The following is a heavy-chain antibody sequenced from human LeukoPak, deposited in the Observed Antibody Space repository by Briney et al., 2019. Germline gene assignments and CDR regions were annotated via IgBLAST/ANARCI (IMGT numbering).Heavy chain of an antibody. CDR2: INTDGSST. CDR1: GFTFSSYW. CDR3: ARESGIAAALDL. J-gene: IGHJ5*02. V-gene: IGHV3-74*01. Sequence: GGSLGLSCAASGFTFSSYWMHWVRQAPGKGLVWVSRINTDGSSTSYADSVKGRFTISRDNAKNTLYLQMNSLRAEDTAVYYCARESGIAAALDLWGQGILVTVSS. D-gene: IGHD6-13*01.